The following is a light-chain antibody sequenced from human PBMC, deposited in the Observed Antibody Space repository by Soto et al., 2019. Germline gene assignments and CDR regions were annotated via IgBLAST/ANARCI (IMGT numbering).Light chain of an antibody. CDR1: QSVSSN. J-gene: IGKJ2*01. V-gene: IGKV3-15*01. CDR2: GAS. CDR3: QQYNIWPYT. Sequence: ETVMTQSPATLSVSPGERATLSCRASQSVSSNLAWYQQKAGQAPRLLIDGASTRATGIPARFSGSGSGTEFSLTISSLQSEDFAVYYCQQYNIWPYTFGQGTKLEIK.